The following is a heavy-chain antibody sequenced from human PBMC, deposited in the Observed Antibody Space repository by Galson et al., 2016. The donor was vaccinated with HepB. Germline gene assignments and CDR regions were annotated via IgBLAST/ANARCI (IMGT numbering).Heavy chain of an antibody. CDR3: ARDPRIELVPNS. D-gene: IGHD3-3*02. CDR2: IFHSGTT. J-gene: IGHJ4*02. V-gene: IGHV4-39*07. Sequence: SETLSLTCSVSGGSISSSRYYWGWIRQPPGKGLEWIGSIFHSGTTYYSPSLRGRVTMSLDRSKNQFSLNLFSVTAADTAIYFCARDPRIELVPNSWGQGTLVTVSS. CDR1: GGSISSSRYY.